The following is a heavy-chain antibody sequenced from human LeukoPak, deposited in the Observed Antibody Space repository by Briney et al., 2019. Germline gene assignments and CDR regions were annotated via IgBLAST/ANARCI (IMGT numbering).Heavy chain of an antibody. D-gene: IGHD6-13*01. CDR2: IYSGGST. CDR3: ARDNSRGFDY. V-gene: IGHV3-66*01. J-gene: IGHJ4*02. CDR1: GFTVSSNY. Sequence: GGSLRLSCAAPGFTVSSNYMSWVRQAPGKGLEWVSVIYSGGSTCYADSVKGRFTISRDNSKNTLYLQMNSLRAEDTAVYYCARDNSRGFDYWGQGTLVTVSS.